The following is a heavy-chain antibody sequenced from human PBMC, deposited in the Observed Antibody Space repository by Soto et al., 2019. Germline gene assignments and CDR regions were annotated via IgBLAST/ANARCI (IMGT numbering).Heavy chain of an antibody. CDR1: GFIFNNYA. D-gene: IGHD6-19*01. CDR2: ISVSGEMT. Sequence: EVQLLESGGALVQPGGSLRLSCAASGFIFNNYAMNWVRQAPGKGLEWVSGISVSGEMTYYADSVKGRFTISRDNSRNTLSLQMNSLRAEDTAIYYCAKEQWLQQGHFDYWGQGALVTVSS. J-gene: IGHJ4*02. V-gene: IGHV3-23*01. CDR3: AKEQWLQQGHFDY.